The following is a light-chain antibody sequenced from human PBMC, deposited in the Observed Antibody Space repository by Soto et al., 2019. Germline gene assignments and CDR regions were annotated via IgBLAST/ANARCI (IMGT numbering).Light chain of an antibody. V-gene: IGLV2-14*01. J-gene: IGLJ2*01. CDR2: DVS. CDR1: SSDVGGYNY. Sequence: QSVLTQPASVSGSPGQSITISCTGTSSDVGGYNYVSWYQQHPGKAPKLMIYDVSNRPAGVSNRFSGSKSGNTASLTISGLQTDDEADYYCSSYTSSSRVVFGGGTKLTVL. CDR3: SSYTSSSRVV.